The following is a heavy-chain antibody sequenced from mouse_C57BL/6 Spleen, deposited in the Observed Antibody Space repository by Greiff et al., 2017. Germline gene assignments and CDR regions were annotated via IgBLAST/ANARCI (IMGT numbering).Heavy chain of an antibody. V-gene: IGHV10-1*01. CDR1: GFSFNTYA. CDR3: VRRGNWYFDV. CDR2: IRSKSNNYAT. Sequence: EVKLVESGGGLVQPKGSLKLSCAASGFSFNTYAMNWVRQAPGKGLEWVARIRSKSNNYATYYADSVKDRFTISRDDSESMLYLQMNNLKTEDTAMYYCVRRGNWYFDVWGTGTTVTVSS. J-gene: IGHJ1*03.